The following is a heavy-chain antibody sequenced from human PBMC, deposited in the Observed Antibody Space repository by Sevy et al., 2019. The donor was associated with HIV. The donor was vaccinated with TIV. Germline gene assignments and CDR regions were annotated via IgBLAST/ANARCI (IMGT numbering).Heavy chain of an antibody. CDR1: GYTLTELS. V-gene: IGHV1-24*01. Sequence: ASVKVSCKVSGYTLTELSMHWVRQAPGKGLEWMGGFDPEDGETIYAQKFQGRVTMTEDTSTDTAYMELSSLRSEDTAVYYCATVKAAAAGTASGAFDIWGPGTMVTVSS. CDR3: ATVKAAAAGTASGAFDI. D-gene: IGHD6-13*01. CDR2: FDPEDGET. J-gene: IGHJ3*02.